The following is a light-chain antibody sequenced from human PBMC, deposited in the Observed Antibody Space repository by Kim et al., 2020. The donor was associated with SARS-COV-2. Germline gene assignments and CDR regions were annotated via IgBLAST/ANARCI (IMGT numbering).Light chain of an antibody. CDR2: AAS. J-gene: IGKJ2*01. Sequence: ESQGDKVIINWRASQDIGSYLAWYQQKPGKAPKLLINAASTLQSGVPSRFSGTGSGTDFTLTISCLQSEDFATYYCQQYYGYPYTFGPGTKLEI. V-gene: IGKV1-8*01. CDR1: QDIGSY. CDR3: QQYYGYPYT.